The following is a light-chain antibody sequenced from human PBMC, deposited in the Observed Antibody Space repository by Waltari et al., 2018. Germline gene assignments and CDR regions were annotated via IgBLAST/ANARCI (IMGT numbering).Light chain of an antibody. CDR1: QSVSSD. Sequence: EIVSTQSPATLALSPGARAPLSSRTSQSVSSDLTWYQQKPGQAPRPLLYDASNRATGIPARFSGSGSGTDFTLTISSLEPEDFAVYYCQQRSSWPPSITFGQGTRLEIK. V-gene: IGKV3-11*01. CDR2: DAS. J-gene: IGKJ5*01. CDR3: QQRSSWPPSIT.